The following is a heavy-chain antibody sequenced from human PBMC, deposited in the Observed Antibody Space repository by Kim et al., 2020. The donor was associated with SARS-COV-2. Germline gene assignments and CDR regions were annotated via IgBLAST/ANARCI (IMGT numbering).Heavy chain of an antibody. CDR1: GASINSPTYY. Sequence: SETLSLTCTVSGASINSPTYYWSWIRQFAGKGLEWMAYISYTGNTFYNPSLKGRLGISRDTSQNQFSLRLSSVTAADTAVYFCVRDWGLQLAHGRFDPWGQGIRVIVTS. V-gene: IGHV4-31*03. D-gene: IGHD1-1*01. J-gene: IGHJ5*02. CDR2: ISYTGNT. CDR3: VRDWGLQLAHGRFDP.